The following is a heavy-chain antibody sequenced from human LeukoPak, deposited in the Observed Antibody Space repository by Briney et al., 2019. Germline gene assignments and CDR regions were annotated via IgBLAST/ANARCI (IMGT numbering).Heavy chain of an antibody. Sequence: ASVKVSCKASGYTFTSYYMHWVRQAPGQGLEWMGIINPSGGSTSYAQKFQGRVTMTRDTSTSTVYMELSSLRSEDTAVYYCARDLKGQLVNGWYMDVWGKGTTVTVSS. CDR2: INPSGGST. J-gene: IGHJ6*03. D-gene: IGHD6-6*01. CDR1: GYTFTSYY. V-gene: IGHV1-46*01. CDR3: ARDLKGQLVNGWYMDV.